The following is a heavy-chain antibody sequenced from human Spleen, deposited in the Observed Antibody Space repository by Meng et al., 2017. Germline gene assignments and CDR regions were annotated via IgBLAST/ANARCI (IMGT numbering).Heavy chain of an antibody. CDR1: GFSISSGYY. J-gene: IGHJ4*02. Sequence: SETLSLTCAVSGFSISSGYYWGWIRQPPGKGLEWIGSVYYSGITYYNPSLESRVTISLDTSKNQFSLKVSSVTAADTAVYYCARVPCRDGYTCDYFDYWGQGTLVTVSS. CDR3: ARVPCRDGYTCDYFDY. V-gene: IGHV4-38-2*01. CDR2: VYYSGIT. D-gene: IGHD5-24*01.